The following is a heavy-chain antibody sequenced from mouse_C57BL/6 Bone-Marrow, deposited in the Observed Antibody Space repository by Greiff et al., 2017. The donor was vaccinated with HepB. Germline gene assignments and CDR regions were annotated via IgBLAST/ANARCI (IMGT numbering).Heavy chain of an antibody. J-gene: IGHJ3*01. D-gene: IGHD1-1*01. V-gene: IGHV1-76*01. CDR1: GYTFTDYY. CDR2: IYPGSGNT. Sequence: QVQLQHSGAELVRPGASVKLSCKASGYTFTDYYINWVKQRPGQGLEWIARIYPGSGNTYYNEKFKGKATLTAEKSSSTAYMQLSSLTSEDSAVYFCAVYYYGSSLWFAYWGQGTLVTVSA. CDR3: AVYYYGSSLWFAY.